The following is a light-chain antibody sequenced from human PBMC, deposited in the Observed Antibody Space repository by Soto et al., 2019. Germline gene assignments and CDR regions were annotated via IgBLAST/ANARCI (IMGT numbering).Light chain of an antibody. CDR2: AVS. V-gene: IGLV2-8*01. Sequence: QSALTQPPSASGSLGQSVTISCTGTSSDIGGYNYVSWYQQHPGKAPKLIIYAVSNRSSEVPGRFSGSKSGNTASLTVSGLLAEDEADYCCSSYAANTNLVFGTGTKVTVL. CDR1: SSDIGGYNY. J-gene: IGLJ1*01. CDR3: SSYAANTNLV.